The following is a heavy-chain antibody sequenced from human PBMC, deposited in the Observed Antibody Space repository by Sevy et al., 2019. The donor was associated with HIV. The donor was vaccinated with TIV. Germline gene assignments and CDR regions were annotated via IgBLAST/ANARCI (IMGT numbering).Heavy chain of an antibody. D-gene: IGHD3-10*01. CDR3: VKGLGMVQGALLSDDT. CDR2: IRYDGSTR. V-gene: IGHV3-30*02. Sequence: GGSLRLSCVASGFSFSRHGMHWVRQAPGKGLEWVTFIRYDGSTRYYADSVKGRFTISRDNLRSTLYLEMNSLRAEGTAVYYCVKGLGMVQGALLSDDTWGQGTMVTVSS. J-gene: IGHJ3*02. CDR1: GFSFSRHG.